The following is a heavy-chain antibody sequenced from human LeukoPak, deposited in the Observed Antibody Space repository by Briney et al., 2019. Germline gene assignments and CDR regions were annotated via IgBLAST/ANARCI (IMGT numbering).Heavy chain of an antibody. J-gene: IGHJ4*01. D-gene: IGHD3-22*01. V-gene: IGHV1-18*01. CDR2: ISAYNGNT. Sequence: GASVKVSCKASGYTFTSYGISWVRQAPGHGLEWMGWISAYNGNTNYAQKLQGRVTMTKETSTSTAYMELRSLRSDDTAVYYCARAGDFYYDSSGNDYWGQGTLVTVSS. CDR1: GYTFTSYG. CDR3: ARAGDFYYDSSGNDY.